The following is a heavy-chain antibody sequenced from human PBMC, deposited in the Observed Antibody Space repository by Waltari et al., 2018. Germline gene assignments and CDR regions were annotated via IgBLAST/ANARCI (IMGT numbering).Heavy chain of an antibody. D-gene: IGHD3-22*01. Sequence: QVQLVQSGAEVKKPGSSVKVSCKASGGTFSSYAISWVRPAPGQGLEWMGGVIPIFGKANYAQKFKGRVTITADESTSTAYMELSSLRSEDTAVYYCARSNSGDYYDSSGPGDYWGQGTLVTVSS. CDR3: ARSNSGDYYDSSGPGDY. J-gene: IGHJ4*02. V-gene: IGHV1-69*01. CDR2: VIPIFGKA. CDR1: GGTFSSYA.